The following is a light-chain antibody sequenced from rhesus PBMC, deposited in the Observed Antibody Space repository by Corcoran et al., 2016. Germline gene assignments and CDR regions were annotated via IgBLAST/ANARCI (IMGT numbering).Light chain of an antibody. CDR2: KAS. J-gene: IGKJ4*01. CDR1: QGISSH. Sequence: DIQMTQSPSSLSASVGDTVTITCRASQGISSHLAWYQQKTGKAPKLLIYKASTLQSGVPSRFSGSGYGTDFTLTISSLQPEDFATYYCQQHNSYPLTFGGGTKVEIK. CDR3: QQHNSYPLT. V-gene: IGKV1-25*01.